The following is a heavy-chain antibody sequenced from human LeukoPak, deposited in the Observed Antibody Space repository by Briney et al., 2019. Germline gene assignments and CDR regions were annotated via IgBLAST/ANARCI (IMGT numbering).Heavy chain of an antibody. CDR3: ARNSGTTGCFDP. Sequence: GGSLRLSCAASGFTFSGYSMNWVRQAPGKGLEWVSSISSGSSYIYYADSVKGRFTISRDNAENSLYLQMNSLRSEDTAVYYCARNSGTTGCFDPWGQGTLVTVSS. CDR1: GFTFSGYS. D-gene: IGHD4-23*01. CDR2: ISSGSSYI. V-gene: IGHV3-21*01. J-gene: IGHJ5*02.